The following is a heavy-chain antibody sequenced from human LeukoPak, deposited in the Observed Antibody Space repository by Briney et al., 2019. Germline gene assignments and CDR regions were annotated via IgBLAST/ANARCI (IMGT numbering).Heavy chain of an antibody. J-gene: IGHJ4*02. V-gene: IGHV3-23*01. Sequence: GGSLRLSCAASGFTFSSYAMSWVRQAPGKGLEWVSAISGGGGSTYYADSVKGRFTISRDNSKNTLYLQMNNLRAEDTAVYYCAKLRRYYYDSSGPTVDYRGQGTLVTVSS. CDR3: AKLRRYYYDSSGPTVDY. CDR1: GFTFSSYA. D-gene: IGHD3-22*01. CDR2: ISGGGGST.